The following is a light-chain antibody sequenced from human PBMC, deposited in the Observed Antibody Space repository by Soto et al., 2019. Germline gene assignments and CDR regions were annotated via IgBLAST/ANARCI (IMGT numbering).Light chain of an antibody. CDR2: KND. V-gene: IGLV1-47*01. CDR3: AVWDSGLSGRL. J-gene: IGLJ3*02. CDR1: SSNIGRNV. Sequence: QSVVTQPPSASGTPGQRVTISCSGSSSNIGRNVVLWYQQFPGTAPKLLIYKNDQRPSGVPDRFSGSKSGTSASLAISGLRSEDEADYYCAVWDSGLSGRLFGGGTKVTVL.